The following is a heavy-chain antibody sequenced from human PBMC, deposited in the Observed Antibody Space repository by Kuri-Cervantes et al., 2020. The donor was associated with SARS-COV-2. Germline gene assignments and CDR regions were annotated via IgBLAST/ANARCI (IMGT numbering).Heavy chain of an antibody. D-gene: IGHD3-3*01. CDR2: IYYSGST. CDR1: GGSISSSSYY. V-gene: IGHV4-39*07. J-gene: IGHJ4*02. CDR3: ARVKTIFGVAPFDY. Sequence: LRLSCTVSGGSISSSSYYWGWIRQPPGKGLEWIGSIYYSGSTYYNPSLKSRVTISVDTSKNQFSLKLSSVTAADTAVYYCARVKTIFGVAPFDYWGQGTLVTVSS.